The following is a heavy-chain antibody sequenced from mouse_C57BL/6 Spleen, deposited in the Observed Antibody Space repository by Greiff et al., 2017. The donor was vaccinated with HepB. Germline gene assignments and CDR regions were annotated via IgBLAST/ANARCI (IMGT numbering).Heavy chain of an antibody. CDR2: INPYNGGT. V-gene: IGHV1-19*01. CDR3: AREVAMVNHFDY. J-gene: IGHJ2*01. D-gene: IGHD2-2*01. CDR1: GYTFTDYY. Sequence: EVKLMESGPVLVKPGASVKMSCKASGYTFTDYYMNWVKQSHGKSLEWIGVINPYNGGTSYNQKFKGKATLTVDKSSSTAYMELNSLTSEDSAVYYCAREVAMVNHFDYWGQGTTLTVSS.